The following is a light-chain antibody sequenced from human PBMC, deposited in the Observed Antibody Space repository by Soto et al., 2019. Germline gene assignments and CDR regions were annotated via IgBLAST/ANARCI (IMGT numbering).Light chain of an antibody. V-gene: IGKV3-11*01. CDR1: QSVRSNY. J-gene: IGKJ5*01. CDR2: GAS. Sequence: EIVMTQSPATLSVSPGERATLSCRASQSVRSNYLAWYQQKPGQAPRLLIYGASTRATGIPARFSGSGSGTDFTLTISSLEPEDFAVYYCQQRSNWPPTFGQGTRLEIK. CDR3: QQRSNWPPT.